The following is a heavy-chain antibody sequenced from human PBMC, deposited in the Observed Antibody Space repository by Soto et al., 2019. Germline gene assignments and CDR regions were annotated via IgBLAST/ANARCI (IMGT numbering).Heavy chain of an antibody. V-gene: IGHV3-23*01. CDR1: GIIFENFG. CDR3: AKNQGVELVPLATVDWFDP. CDR2: ISGSGFKK. Sequence: GGSLRLSCAASGIIFENFGMSWVRQAPGKGLEWISSISGSGFKKYYADSVKGRFTISRDNSKSTVYLELNNLSAEDTAVYHCAKNQGVELVPLATVDWFDPWGQGSVVTVSS. D-gene: IGHD1-26*01. J-gene: IGHJ5*02.